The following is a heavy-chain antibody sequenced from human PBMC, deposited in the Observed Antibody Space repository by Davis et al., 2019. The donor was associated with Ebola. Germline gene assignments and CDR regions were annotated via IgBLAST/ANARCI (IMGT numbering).Heavy chain of an antibody. J-gene: IGHJ4*02. D-gene: IGHD4-23*01. CDR3: NHGSNSGDY. Sequence: PGGSLRLSCAASGFTFSSYSMNWVRQAPGKGLEWVSSIGSSSSYIYYADSVKGRFTISSDNAKKSLYLHMNSLRAEDTAVYYCNHGSNSGDYWGQGTLVTVSS. CDR2: IGSSSSYI. CDR1: GFTFSSYS. V-gene: IGHV3-21*04.